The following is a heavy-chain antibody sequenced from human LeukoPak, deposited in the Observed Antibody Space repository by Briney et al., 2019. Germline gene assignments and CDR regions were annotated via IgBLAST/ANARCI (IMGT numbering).Heavy chain of an antibody. CDR2: IYYSGST. Sequence: SETLSLTCTVSGGSISSYYWSWIRQPPGKGLEWIGYIYYSGSTNYNPSLKSRVTISVDTSKNQFSLKLSSVTAADTAVYYCARANYRSSSAESFDYWGQGTLVTVSS. J-gene: IGHJ4*02. CDR3: ARANYRSSSAESFDY. V-gene: IGHV4-59*01. D-gene: IGHD6-6*01. CDR1: GGSISSYY.